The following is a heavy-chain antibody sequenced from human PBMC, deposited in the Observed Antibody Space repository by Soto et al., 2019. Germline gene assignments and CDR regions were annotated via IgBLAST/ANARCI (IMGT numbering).Heavy chain of an antibody. CDR2: IILPFGTP. D-gene: IGHD2-2*01. CDR3: ATYPPRYCRGTTCYAGLDY. J-gene: IGHJ4*02. CDR1: GGTLSNHA. V-gene: IGHV1-69*13. Sequence: GASVKVSCKASGGTLSNHAINWVRQAPGRGPEWVGVIILPFGTPNYAQKFQGRVTINADESMTTAYMELSSLRSEDTAVYYCATYPPRYCRGTTCYAGLDYWGQGTLVTVSS.